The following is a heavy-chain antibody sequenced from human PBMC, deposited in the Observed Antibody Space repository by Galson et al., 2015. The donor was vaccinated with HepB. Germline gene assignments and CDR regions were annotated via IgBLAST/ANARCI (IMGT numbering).Heavy chain of an antibody. Sequence: SLRLSCAASGFTFSSYWMSWVRQAPGKGLEWVANIKQDGSEKYYVDSVKGRFTISRDNAKNSLYLQMNSLRAEDTAVYYCARKKGAWFGEFPSDYWGQGTLVTVSS. CDR3: ARKKGAWFGEFPSDY. CDR2: IKQDGSEK. CDR1: GFTFSSYW. V-gene: IGHV3-7*01. J-gene: IGHJ4*02. D-gene: IGHD3-10*01.